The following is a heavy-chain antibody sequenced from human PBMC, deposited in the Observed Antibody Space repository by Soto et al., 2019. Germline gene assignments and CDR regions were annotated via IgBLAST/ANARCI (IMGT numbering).Heavy chain of an antibody. CDR3: ARVIAVAGTGYYYGMDV. Sequence: SETLSLICTVSGGSISSYYWSWIRQPPWKGLEWIGYIYYSGSTNYNPSLKSRVTISVDTSKNQFSLKLSSVTAADTAVYYCARVIAVAGTGYYYGMDVWGQGTTVTVSS. D-gene: IGHD6-19*01. V-gene: IGHV4-59*01. J-gene: IGHJ6*02. CDR2: IYYSGST. CDR1: GGSISSYY.